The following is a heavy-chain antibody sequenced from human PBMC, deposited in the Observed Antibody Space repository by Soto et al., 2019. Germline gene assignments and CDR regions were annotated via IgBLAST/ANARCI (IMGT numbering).Heavy chain of an antibody. CDR2: ISAYNGNT. V-gene: IGHV1-18*04. CDR3: ATYQSDCDFWSGYYGPNAFDI. Sequence: ASVKVSCKASGYTFTSYGISWVRQATGQGLEWMGWISAYNGNTNYAQKLQGRVTMTTNTSTSTAYMELRSLRSEDTAVYYCATYQSDCDFWSGYYGPNAFDIWGQGTMVTVSS. D-gene: IGHD3-3*01. J-gene: IGHJ3*02. CDR1: GYTFTSYG.